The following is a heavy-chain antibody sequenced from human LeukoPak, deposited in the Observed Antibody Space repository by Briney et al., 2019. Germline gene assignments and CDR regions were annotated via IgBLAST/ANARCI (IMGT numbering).Heavy chain of an antibody. CDR3: ARALGYSYGVSLDY. V-gene: IGHV1-2*04. Sequence: ASVKVSCKASGYTFTGYYMHWVRQAPGQGLEWMGWINPNSGGTNYAQKFRGWVTMTRDTSISTAYMELSRLRSDDTAVYYCARALGYSYGVSLDYWGQGTLVTVSS. D-gene: IGHD5-18*01. CDR1: GYTFTGYY. CDR2: INPNSGGT. J-gene: IGHJ4*02.